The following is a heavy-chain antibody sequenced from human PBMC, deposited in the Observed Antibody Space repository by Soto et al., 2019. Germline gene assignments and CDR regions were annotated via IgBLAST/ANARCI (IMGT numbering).Heavy chain of an antibody. CDR1: GFTFSDYW. CDR3: TTGTSGGEDY. V-gene: IGHV3-15*01. Sequence: EVQLVESGGGLVKPGESLTLSCAASGFTFSDYWLSWVRQAPGKGLEWVGRIKSKVVGGTASYSAPVKGRLTISRDDSKNTLYLQMNSLKIEDTVVYYCTTGTSGGEDYWGQGTLVTVSS. D-gene: IGHD2-21*01. J-gene: IGHJ4*02. CDR2: IKSKVVGGTA.